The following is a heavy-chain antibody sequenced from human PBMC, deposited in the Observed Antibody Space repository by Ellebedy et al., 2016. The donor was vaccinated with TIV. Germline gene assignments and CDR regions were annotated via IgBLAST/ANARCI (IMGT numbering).Heavy chain of an antibody. CDR1: GGSVNSLSYY. CDR2: IHDSGST. Sequence: MPSETLSLTCTVSGGSVNSLSYYWGWIRQPPGKGLEWIGNIHDSGSTKYSPSLKSRVTISIDTSKNQFSLKLTTLTAADTAVYYCARPTSVTPYYGVDVWGQGTTVTVSS. CDR3: ARPTSVTPYYGVDV. D-gene: IGHD2-21*02. V-gene: IGHV4-39*01. J-gene: IGHJ6*02.